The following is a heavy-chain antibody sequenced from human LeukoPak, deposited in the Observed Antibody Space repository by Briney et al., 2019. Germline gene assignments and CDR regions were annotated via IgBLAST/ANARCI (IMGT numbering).Heavy chain of an antibody. CDR2: IYTSGST. CDR1: GGSISSYY. Sequence: SETLSLTCTVSGGSISSYYWSWIRQPAGKGLEWIGRIYTSGSTNYNPSLKSRVTMSVDTSKNQFSLKLSSVTAADTAVYYCARFRNQGYCSSTSCYVYYMDVWGKGTTVIVSS. V-gene: IGHV4-4*07. J-gene: IGHJ6*03. D-gene: IGHD2-2*01. CDR3: ARFRNQGYCSSTSCYVYYMDV.